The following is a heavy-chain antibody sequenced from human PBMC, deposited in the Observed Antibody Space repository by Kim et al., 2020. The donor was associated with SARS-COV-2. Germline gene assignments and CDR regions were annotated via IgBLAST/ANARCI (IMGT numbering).Heavy chain of an antibody. V-gene: IGHV1-3*01. Sequence: ASVKVSCKASGYTFTSYAMHWVRQAPGQRLEWMGWINAGNGNTKYSQKFQGRVTITRDTSASTAYMELSSLRSEDTAVYYCARDEVGYSSSWYLVYWGQGTLVTVSS. CDR1: GYTFTSYA. J-gene: IGHJ4*02. CDR2: INAGNGNT. D-gene: IGHD6-13*01. CDR3: ARDEVGYSSSWYLVY.